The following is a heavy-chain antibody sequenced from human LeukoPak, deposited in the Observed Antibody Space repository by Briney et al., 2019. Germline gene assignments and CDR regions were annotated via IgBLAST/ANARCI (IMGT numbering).Heavy chain of an antibody. J-gene: IGHJ3*01. V-gene: IGHV3-23*01. CDR1: GFIFNNYA. D-gene: IGHD1-1*01. CDR3: ARDEIPNGT. CDR2: ISGSGRNT. Sequence: GGTLRLSCAASGFIFNNYALSWVRQTPGKGLEWVSAISGSGRNTYYADSVKGRFTISRDNSRSTVDLQMNSLRVEDTGICYCARDEIPNGTWGQGTMVIVSS.